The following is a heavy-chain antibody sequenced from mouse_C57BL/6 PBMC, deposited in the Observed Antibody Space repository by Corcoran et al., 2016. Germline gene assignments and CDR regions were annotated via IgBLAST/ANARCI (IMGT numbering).Heavy chain of an antibody. Sequence: QIQLVQSGPELKKSGETVKISCKASGYTFTTYGMSWVKQAPGKGLKWMGWINTYSGVPTYADDFKGRFAFSLETSASTAYLQINNLKNEDTATYCCARRSVLLYWYFDVWGTGTTVTVSS. V-gene: IGHV9-3*01. CDR1: GYTFTTYG. CDR2: INTYSGVP. CDR3: ARRSVLLYWYFDV. J-gene: IGHJ1*03. D-gene: IGHD3-3*01.